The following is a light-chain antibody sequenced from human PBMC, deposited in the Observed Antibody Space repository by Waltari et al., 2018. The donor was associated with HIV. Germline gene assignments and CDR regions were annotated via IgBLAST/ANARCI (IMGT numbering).Light chain of an antibody. Sequence: DIVITQSPDSLPVSLGERATINCTSSRSILYSSDNRNYLAWYQQKPRQPPKLIISWAPTRESGVPDRFTGSGSGTDFTLTITGLQAEDVAVYHCQKYFRIPPNFGGATKVEIK. J-gene: IGKJ4*01. CDR1: RSILYSSDNRNY. CDR3: QKYFRIPPN. CDR2: WAP. V-gene: IGKV4-1*01.